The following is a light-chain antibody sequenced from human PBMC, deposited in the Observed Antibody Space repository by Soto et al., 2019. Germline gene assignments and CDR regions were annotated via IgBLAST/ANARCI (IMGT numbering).Light chain of an antibody. J-gene: IGLJ1*01. CDR3: GSYSSTDTPFV. Sequence: QSALTQPASVSGSPGQSITVSCTGTSSDVGAYNLVSWYQQHPGKAPRLIIYEGTKRPSGISDRFSGSKSVNTASLTISGLQAEDESDYYCGSYSSTDTPFVFGTGTKVTVL. CDR1: SSDVGAYNL. V-gene: IGLV2-14*02. CDR2: EGT.